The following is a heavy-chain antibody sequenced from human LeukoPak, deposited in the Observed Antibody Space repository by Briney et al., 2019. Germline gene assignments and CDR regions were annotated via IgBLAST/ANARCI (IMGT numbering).Heavy chain of an antibody. CDR1: GYTLTELS. CDR3: ARVGYSGYDVDY. Sequence: ASVKVSCKVSGYTLTELSMHWVRQAPGKGLEWMGGFDPEDGETIYAQKFQGRVTMTEDTSTDTAYMELSSLRSEDTAVYYCARVGYSGYDVDYWGQGTLVTVSS. J-gene: IGHJ4*02. V-gene: IGHV1-24*01. CDR2: FDPEDGET. D-gene: IGHD5-12*01.